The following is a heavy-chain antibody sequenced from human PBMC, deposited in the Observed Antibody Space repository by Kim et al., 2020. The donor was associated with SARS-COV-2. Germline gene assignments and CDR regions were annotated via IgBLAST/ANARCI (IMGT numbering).Heavy chain of an antibody. Sequence: SETLSLTCAVYGESFSGYYWSWIRQPPGKGLEWIGEINHSGSTNYNPSLKSRVTISVDTSKDQFSLKLSSVTAADTAVYYCARGPYYDSSGYFVYWVQGT. J-gene: IGHJ4*02. CDR2: INHSGST. CDR1: GESFSGYY. D-gene: IGHD3-22*01. CDR3: ARGPYYDSSGYFVY. V-gene: IGHV4-34*01.